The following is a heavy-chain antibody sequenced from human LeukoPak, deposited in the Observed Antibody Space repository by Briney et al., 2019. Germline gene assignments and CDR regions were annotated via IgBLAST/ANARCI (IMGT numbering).Heavy chain of an antibody. D-gene: IGHD2-2*01. CDR1: GFTFSSYG. V-gene: IGHV3-30*18. J-gene: IGHJ6*02. CDR2: ISYDGSNK. Sequence: TGRSLRLSCAASGFTFSSYGMHWVRQAPGKGLEWVALISYDGSNKYHADSVKGRFTISRDNSKNTVYLQMNSLRAEDTAVYYCAKRRDCSSTSCAPYYFYGMDVWGQGTTVTVSS. CDR3: AKRRDCSSTSCAPYYFYGMDV.